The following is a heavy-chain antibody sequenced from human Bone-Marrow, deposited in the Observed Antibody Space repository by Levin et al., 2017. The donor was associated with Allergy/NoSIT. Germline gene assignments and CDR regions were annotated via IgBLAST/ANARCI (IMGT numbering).Heavy chain of an antibody. V-gene: IGHV1-3*01. J-gene: IGHJ5*02. Sequence: ASVKVSCKASGYNFTNYAMFWVRQAPGQSLEWMGWIIPGNGNTKYSQRFQGRITITRDTSATTAYMELSSLTSEDTAVYYCARGCDFWSGYYSPWGQGTLVTVSS. CDR2: IIPGNGNT. CDR3: ARGCDFWSGYYSP. D-gene: IGHD3-3*01. CDR1: GYNFTNYA.